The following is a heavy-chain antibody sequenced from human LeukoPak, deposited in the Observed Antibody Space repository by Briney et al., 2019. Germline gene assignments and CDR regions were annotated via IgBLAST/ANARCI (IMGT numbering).Heavy chain of an antibody. Sequence: PGGSLRLSCAASGFIFSNYAMHWVRQAAGKGLQWVACIRYDGSRRYYADSVNGRFTISRDNSKNTLYLQVHSLRGEDTAVYYCATETPDTSGSKLDYWGQGTLVTVSS. J-gene: IGHJ4*02. CDR3: ATETPDTSGSKLDY. V-gene: IGHV3-30*02. CDR1: GFIFSNYA. CDR2: IRYDGSRR. D-gene: IGHD3-22*01.